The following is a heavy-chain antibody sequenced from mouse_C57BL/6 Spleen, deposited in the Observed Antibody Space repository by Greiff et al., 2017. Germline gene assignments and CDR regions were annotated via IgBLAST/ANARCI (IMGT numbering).Heavy chain of an antibody. CDR1: GYAFSSSW. D-gene: IGHD1-1*02. CDR2: IYPGDGDT. J-gene: IGHJ4*01. CDR3: ARLGSCAMDD. V-gene: IGHV1-82*01. Sequence: QVQLKQSGPELVKPGASVKISCKASGYAFSSSWMNWVKQRPGKGLEWIGRIYPGDGDTNYNGKFKGKATLTADKSSSTAYMQLSSLTSEDSAVYYCARLGSCAMDDWGQGTSVTVSS.